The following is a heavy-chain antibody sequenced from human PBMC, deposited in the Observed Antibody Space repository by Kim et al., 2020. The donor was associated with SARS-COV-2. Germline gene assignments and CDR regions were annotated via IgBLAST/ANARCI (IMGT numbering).Heavy chain of an antibody. J-gene: IGHJ6*02. CDR1: GGSISTSTYY. Sequence: SETLSLTCTVSGGSISTSTYYWGWIRQPPGKGLEWIGTIYYSGSTYYNPSLKSRVTISVDTSKNQFSLKLSPVTAADTAVYYCARHPKWFGDPTRMDVWGQGTTVTVSS. V-gene: IGHV4-39*01. D-gene: IGHD3-10*01. CDR2: IYYSGST. CDR3: ARHPKWFGDPTRMDV.